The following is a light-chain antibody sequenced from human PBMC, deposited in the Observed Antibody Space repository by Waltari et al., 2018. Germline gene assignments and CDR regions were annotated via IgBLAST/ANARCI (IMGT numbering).Light chain of an antibody. CDR3: CSYAGNPYMM. Sequence: QSALTPPASVSGSPGQSITLPCLGTSSGVGFYNYVPRYQQRPGKAPNFIMYDVSKRPPGVSNRFSGSKSGNTASLTISGLQPEDEADYYCCSYAGNPYMMFGGGTKLTVL. V-gene: IGLV2-23*02. CDR1: SSGVGFYNY. J-gene: IGLJ3*02. CDR2: DVS.